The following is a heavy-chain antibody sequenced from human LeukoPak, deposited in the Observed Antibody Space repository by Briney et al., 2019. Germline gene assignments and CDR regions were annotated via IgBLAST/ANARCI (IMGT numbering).Heavy chain of an antibody. CDR3: AAPRLYYDFWSGYY. Sequence: GGSLRLSCAASGFTFSSYAMSWVRQAPGKGLEWVSAISGSGGSTYYADSVKGRFTISRDNSKNTLYLQMNSLRAEDTAVYYCAAPRLYYDFWSGYYWGRGTLVTVSS. J-gene: IGHJ4*02. CDR1: GFTFSSYA. D-gene: IGHD3-3*01. CDR2: ISGSGGST. V-gene: IGHV3-23*01.